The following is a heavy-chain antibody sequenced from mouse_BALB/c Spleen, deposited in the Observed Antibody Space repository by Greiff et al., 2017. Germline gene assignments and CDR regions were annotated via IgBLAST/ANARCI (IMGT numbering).Heavy chain of an antibody. CDR2: IRSKSNNYAT. CDR3: VRQDGYPDY. V-gene: IGHV10-1*02. J-gene: IGHJ2*01. D-gene: IGHD2-3*01. Sequence: EVQVVESGGGLVQPKGSLKLSCAASGFTFNTYAMNWVRQAPGKGLEWVARIRSKSNNYATYYADSVKDRFTISRDDSQSMLYLQMNNLKTEDTAMYYCVRQDGYPDYWGQGTTLTVSS. CDR1: GFTFNTYA.